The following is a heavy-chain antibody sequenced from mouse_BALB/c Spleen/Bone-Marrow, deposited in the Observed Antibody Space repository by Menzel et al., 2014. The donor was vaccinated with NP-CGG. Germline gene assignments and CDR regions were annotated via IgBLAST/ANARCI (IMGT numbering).Heavy chain of an antibody. CDR2: ISTHSANT. CDR1: GYTFTDYA. Sequence: VHLHLSGPDLVRPGVTAQLSCKPSGYTFTDYAMLCVKQCHSKCLEWFGDISTHSANTNYNQKFKGKATMTVDKSSSTAYMELARLTSEDSAVYCCARDGYGSSTFDYWGQGTTLTVSS. V-gene: IGHV1-67*01. D-gene: IGHD1-1*01. J-gene: IGHJ2*01. CDR3: ARDGYGSSTFDY.